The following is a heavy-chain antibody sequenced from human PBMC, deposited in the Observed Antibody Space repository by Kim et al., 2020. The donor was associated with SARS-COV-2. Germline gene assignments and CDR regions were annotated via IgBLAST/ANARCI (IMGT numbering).Heavy chain of an antibody. Sequence: SETLSLTCTVSGGSISSYYWSWIRQPPGKGLEWIGYIYNSGRTNYIPSLKSRVTTSVDTSKNQSSLKLSSVTAADTAVYYCARDQYSSSWYSRWFDPWG. CDR3: ARDQYSSSWYSRWFDP. J-gene: IGHJ5*02. CDR1: GGSISSYY. D-gene: IGHD6-13*01. CDR2: IYNSGRT. V-gene: IGHV4-59*01.